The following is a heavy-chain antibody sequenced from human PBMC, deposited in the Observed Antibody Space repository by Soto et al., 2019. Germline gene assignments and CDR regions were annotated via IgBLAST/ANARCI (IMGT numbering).Heavy chain of an antibody. D-gene: IGHD6-13*01. J-gene: IGHJ4*02. CDR2: ISSHGNDK. V-gene: IGHV3-30*18. Sequence: QVQLVESGGGVVQPGRSLRLSCAASAFTFNNFAMHWVRQAPGKGLEWVAVISSHGNDKYYADSVKGRFTISRDNSKNTLYLQMNSLRDEDRAVYYCAKDRDIAPAGYNFDYGRKGTLVTVST. CDR3: AKDRDIAPAGYNFDY. CDR1: AFTFNNFA.